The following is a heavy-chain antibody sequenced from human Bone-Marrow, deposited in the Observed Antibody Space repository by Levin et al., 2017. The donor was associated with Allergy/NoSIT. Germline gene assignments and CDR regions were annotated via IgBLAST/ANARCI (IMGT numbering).Heavy chain of an antibody. CDR2: INSDGSST. Sequence: HTGGSLRLSCAASDFTFSTYWMHWVRQTPGKGLVWVARINSDGSSTSYADSVKGRFTISRDNAKNTLYLQMNSLRAEDTAVYYCTRGAEMIMFGGFQDVFDIWGQGTMVTVSS. D-gene: IGHD3-16*01. CDR1: DFTFSTYW. J-gene: IGHJ3*02. CDR3: TRGAEMIMFGGFQDVFDI. V-gene: IGHV3-74*01.